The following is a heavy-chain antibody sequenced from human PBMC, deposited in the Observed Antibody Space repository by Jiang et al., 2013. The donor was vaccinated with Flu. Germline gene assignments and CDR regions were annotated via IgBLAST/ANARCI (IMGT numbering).Heavy chain of an antibody. J-gene: IGHJ4*02. CDR2: ISGSGAST. D-gene: IGHD5-18*01. CDR1: GFTFSSYA. Sequence: VQLLESGGGLVQPGGSLRLSCAASGFTFSSYAMAWVRQAPGKGLEWVSAISGSGASTYYTDSVKGRFTISRDNSKNTLYLQMNSLRGEDTAIYYCAQRRGYSDGPLDYWGREPWSPSPQ. CDR3: AQRRGYSDGPLDY. V-gene: IGHV3-23*01.